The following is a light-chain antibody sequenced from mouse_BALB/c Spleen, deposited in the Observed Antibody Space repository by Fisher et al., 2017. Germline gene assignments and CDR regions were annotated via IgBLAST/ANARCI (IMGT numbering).Light chain of an antibody. J-gene: IGKJ4*01. CDR2: STS. CDR1: SSVSY. CDR3: QQRSSYPFT. V-gene: IGKV4-57*01. Sequence: IVMTQTTAIMSASPGEKVTMTCSARSSVSYMHWYQQKSGTSPKRWIYSTSNLASGVPARFSGSGSGTSYSLTISRMEAEDAATYYCQQRSSYPFTFGSGTKLEIK.